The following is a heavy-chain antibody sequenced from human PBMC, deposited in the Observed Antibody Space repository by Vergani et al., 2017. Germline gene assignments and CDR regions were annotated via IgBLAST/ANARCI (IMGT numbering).Heavy chain of an antibody. CDR1: GGSIRSYY. D-gene: IGHD2-2*01. CDR3: ARVADCSSTSCYAYYYYYYYMDV. CDR2: IYYSGST. V-gene: IGHV4-59*01. J-gene: IGHJ6*03. Sequence: QVQLQESGPGLVKPSETLSLTCTVSGGSIRSYYWSWIRRPPGKGLEWIGYIYYSGSTNYNPSLKSRVTISVDTSKNQFSLKLSSVTAADTAVYYCARVADCSSTSCYAYYYYYYYMDVWGKGTTVTVSS.